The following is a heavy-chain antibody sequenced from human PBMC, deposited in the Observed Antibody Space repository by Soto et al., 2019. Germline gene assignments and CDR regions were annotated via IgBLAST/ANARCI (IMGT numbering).Heavy chain of an antibody. CDR2: ISWNSGSI. V-gene: IGHV3-9*01. J-gene: IGHJ6*02. CDR3: AKDISGDSSGYYDPGYGMDV. CDR1: GFTFDDYA. Sequence: PGGSLRLSCAASGFTFDDYAMHWVRQAPGKGLEWVSGISWNSGSIGYADSVKGRFTISRDNAKNSLYLQMNSLRAEDTALYYCAKDISGDSSGYYDPGYGMDVWGQGTTVTVSS. D-gene: IGHD3-22*01.